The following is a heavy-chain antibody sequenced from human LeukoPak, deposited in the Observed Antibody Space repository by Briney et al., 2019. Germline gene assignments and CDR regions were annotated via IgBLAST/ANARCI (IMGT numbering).Heavy chain of an antibody. CDR1: RCTFTSYY. J-gene: IGHJ4*02. D-gene: IGHD6-19*01. CDR3: ARDGVAGVYYFDY. Sequence: GASVKVSCKASRCTFTSYYMHWVRQAPGQGLEWMGIINPSGGSTNYAQKFQGRVTMTRDMSTSTVYMELSSLRSEDTAVYYCARDGVAGVYYFDYWGQGTLVTVSS. CDR2: INPSGGST. V-gene: IGHV1-46*01.